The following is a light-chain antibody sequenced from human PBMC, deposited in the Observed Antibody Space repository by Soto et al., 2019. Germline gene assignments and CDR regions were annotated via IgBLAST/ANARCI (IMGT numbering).Light chain of an antibody. CDR2: EGT. J-gene: IGLJ1*01. V-gene: IGLV2-23*01. CDR1: SSDVGNYNL. Sequence: QSVLTQPASVSGSPGQSIAISCTGTSSDVGNYNLVSWYQQHSGKAPKLMIYEGTKRPSGVSDRFSGSKSGNTASPTISGLQAEDEADYYCCSYASTGTYVFGTGTKVTVL. CDR3: CSYASTGTYV.